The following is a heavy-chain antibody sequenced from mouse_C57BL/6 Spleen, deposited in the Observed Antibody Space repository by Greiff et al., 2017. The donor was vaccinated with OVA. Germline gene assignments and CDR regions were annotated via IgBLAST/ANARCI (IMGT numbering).Heavy chain of an antibody. D-gene: IGHD2-5*01. V-gene: IGHV1-52*01. Sequence: VQLQQPGAELVRPGSSVKLSCKASGYTFTSYWMHWVKQRPIQGLEWIGNIDPSDSETHYNQKFKDKATLTVDKSSSTAYMQLRSLTSEDSAVYYCARTGTYYSNYVGAYWGQGTLVTVSA. CDR3: ARTGTYYSNYVGAY. CDR1: GYTFTSYW. J-gene: IGHJ3*01. CDR2: IDPSDSET.